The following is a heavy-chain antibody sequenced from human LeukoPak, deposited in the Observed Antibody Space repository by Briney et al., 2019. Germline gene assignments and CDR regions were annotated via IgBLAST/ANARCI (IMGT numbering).Heavy chain of an antibody. D-gene: IGHD2-15*01. V-gene: IGHV1-18*01. CDR1: GYTFTSYG. CDR2: ISAYNGNT. J-gene: IGHJ4*02. CDR3: AREGVVVAATQSQFDY. Sequence: GASVKVSCKASGYTFTSYGISWVRQAPGQGLEWMGWISAYNGNTNYAQKLQGRVTMTRDMSTSTVYMELSSLGSEDTAVYYCAREGVVVAATQSQFDYWGQGTLVAVSS.